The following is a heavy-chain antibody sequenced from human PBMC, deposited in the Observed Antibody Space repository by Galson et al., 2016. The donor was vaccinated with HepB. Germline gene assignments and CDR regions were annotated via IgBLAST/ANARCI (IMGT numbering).Heavy chain of an antibody. CDR1: GGSLTTYY. D-gene: IGHD6-13*01. Sequence: ETLSLTCSISGGSLTTYYLNWIRQPPGKGLEWIGNVSDSGSTTYNPSLKSRVTISIDTSKKPFYLKLTPVTAADTAGYYCARHKVSATEGGFDAWGQGTLVTVSS. CDR2: VSDSGST. V-gene: IGHV4-59*01. J-gene: IGHJ5*02. CDR3: ARHKVSATEGGFDA.